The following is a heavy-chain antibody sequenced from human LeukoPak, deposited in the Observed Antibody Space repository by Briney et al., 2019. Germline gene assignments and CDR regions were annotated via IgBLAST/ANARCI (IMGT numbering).Heavy chain of an antibody. D-gene: IGHD2-21*01. CDR2: IYHSGST. J-gene: IGHJ4*02. CDR3: TRGGDSYLGSSDY. V-gene: IGHV4-38-2*02. CDR1: GYPISSGYY. Sequence: WETLSLTCSVSGYPISSGYYWGWIRQPPGKGLEWIGSIYHSGSTYHNPSLKSRVTISVDTSKNQLSLKLSSVTAADSAVYYCTRGGDSYLGSSDYWGQGTLVTASS.